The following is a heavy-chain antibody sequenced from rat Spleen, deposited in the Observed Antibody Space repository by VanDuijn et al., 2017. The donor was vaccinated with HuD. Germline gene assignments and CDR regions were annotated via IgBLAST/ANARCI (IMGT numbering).Heavy chain of an antibody. CDR1: GFTFSDYG. V-gene: IGHV5-29*01. D-gene: IGHD1-2*01. J-gene: IGHJ3*01. Sequence: EVQLVESGGGLVQPGRSLKVSCAASGFTFSDYGMAWVRQAPTKGLEWVATISYGDSSGHSSTYYRDSVKGRFTISRDNAKSTLSLQMDSLRSEDTATYYCTTRPYYSSLNWFPYWGQGTLVTVSS. CDR3: TTRPYYSSLNWFPY. CDR2: ISYGDSSGHSST.